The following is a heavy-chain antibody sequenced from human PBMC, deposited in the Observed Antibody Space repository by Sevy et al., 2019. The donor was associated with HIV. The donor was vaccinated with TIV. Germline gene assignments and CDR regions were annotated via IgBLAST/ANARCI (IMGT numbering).Heavy chain of an antibody. J-gene: IGHJ4*02. CDR2: ISAYNGNT. CDR3: AGDPRPGIAANYCFDY. CDR1: GYTFTSYG. D-gene: IGHD6-13*01. V-gene: IGHV1-18*01. Sequence: ASVKVSCKASGYTFTSYGISWVRQAPGQGLEWMGWISAYNGNTNYAQKLQGRVTMTTDTSTSTAYMELRSLRSDDTAVYYCAGDPRPGIAANYCFDYWGQGTLVTVSS.